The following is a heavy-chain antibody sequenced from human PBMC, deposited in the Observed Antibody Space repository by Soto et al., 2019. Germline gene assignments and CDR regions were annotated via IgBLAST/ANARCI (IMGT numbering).Heavy chain of an antibody. V-gene: IGHV3-33*01. D-gene: IGHD5-12*01. CDR2: IWYDGSNK. J-gene: IGHJ2*01. Sequence: QVQLVESGGGVVQPGRSLRLSCAASGFTFSSYGMHWVRQAPGKGLEWVAVIWYDGSNKYYADSVKGRFTSSRDNSQNTLYLQMNSLRAEDTAVYYCARGGRGFDLWGRGTQVTVSS. CDR1: GFTFSSYG. CDR3: ARGGRGFDL.